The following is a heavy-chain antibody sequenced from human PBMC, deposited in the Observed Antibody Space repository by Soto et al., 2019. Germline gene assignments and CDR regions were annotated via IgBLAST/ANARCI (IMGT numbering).Heavy chain of an antibody. CDR1: GFPFSNHG. CDR3: AKDHRPLQLRLGELSPLDCDS. D-gene: IGHD3-16*02. Sequence: GGCLGPSCAASGFPFSNHGTTWVRPGPGEGGGWGSSISGSGGGTFYADSLKGRFTISRDNFKNTLYLQMNSLRAEDTALYHCAKDHRPLQLRLGELSPLDCDSWGQGTLVTVSS. CDR2: ISGSGGGT. J-gene: IGHJ5*01. V-gene: IGHV3-23*01.